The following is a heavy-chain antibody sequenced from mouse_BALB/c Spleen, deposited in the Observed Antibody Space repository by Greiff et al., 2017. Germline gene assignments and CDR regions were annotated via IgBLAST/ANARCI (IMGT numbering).Heavy chain of an antibody. CDR3: TREAYYSLDY. Sequence: EVQLQQSGTVLARPGASVKMSCKASGYSFTSYWMHWVKQRPGQGLEWIGAIYPGNSDTSYNQKFKGKAKLTAVTSASTAYMELSSLTNEDSAVYYCTREAYYSLDYWGQGTTLTVSS. J-gene: IGHJ2*01. D-gene: IGHD2-12*01. CDR1: GYSFTSYW. CDR2: IYPGNSDT. V-gene: IGHV1-5*01.